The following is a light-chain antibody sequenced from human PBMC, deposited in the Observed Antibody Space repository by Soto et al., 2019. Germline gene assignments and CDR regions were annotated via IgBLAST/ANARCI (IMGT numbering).Light chain of an antibody. Sequence: ESVLTQSPGSLSLSPGETATLSCRASQSIINNYLAWYQQKPGQAPRLLIYGASIRATGVPDRFSGRGSGTDFTLTITRLEAEDFAVYYWQQYGTSPRMYTFGQGTKLGVK. J-gene: IGKJ2*01. V-gene: IGKV3-20*01. CDR2: GAS. CDR1: QSIINNY. CDR3: QQYGTSPRMYT.